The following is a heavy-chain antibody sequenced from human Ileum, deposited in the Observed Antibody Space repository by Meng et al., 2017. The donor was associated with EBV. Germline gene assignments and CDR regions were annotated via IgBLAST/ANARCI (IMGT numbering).Heavy chain of an antibody. CDR3: ARNSESGSYIDY. CDR1: GGSISSSNW. V-gene: IGHV4-4*02. CDR2: IHHTEST. Sequence: QVQLQESGPGLVKPSGTLSLTCAVSGGSISSSNWWSWVRQAPGKGLEWIGEIHHTESTNYNPSLKSRVTMSIDPSKNQFSLKLSSVTAVDTAVYYCARNSESGSYIDYWGLGTLVTVSS. D-gene: IGHD1-26*01. J-gene: IGHJ4*02.